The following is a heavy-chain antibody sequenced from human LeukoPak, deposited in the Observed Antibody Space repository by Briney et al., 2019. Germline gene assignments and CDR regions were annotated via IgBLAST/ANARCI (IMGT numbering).Heavy chain of an antibody. CDR1: GGSISSYY. J-gene: IGHJ6*02. V-gene: IGHV4-34*01. Sequence: SETLSLTCTVPGGSISSYYWSWIRQPPGKGLEWIGEINHSGSTNYNPSLKSRVTISVDTSKNQFSLKLSSVTAADTAVYYCASCSGYDYYYYGMDVWGQGTTVTVSS. D-gene: IGHD2-15*01. CDR2: INHSGST. CDR3: ASCSGYDYYYYGMDV.